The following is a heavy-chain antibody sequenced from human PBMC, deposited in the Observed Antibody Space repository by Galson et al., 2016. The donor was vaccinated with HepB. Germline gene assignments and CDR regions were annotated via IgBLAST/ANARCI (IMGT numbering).Heavy chain of an antibody. Sequence: SLRLSCAGSGFTFSRYNMNWVRQAPGKGLEWLAVISISGSTVYSAHSVKGRFTIARDNDKNSVYLQMDSLRDEDTAVYYCAREADFYDSTGYFPPFAYWGQGILVTVSS. J-gene: IGHJ4*02. CDR2: ISISGSTV. CDR1: GFTFSRYN. D-gene: IGHD3-22*01. V-gene: IGHV3-48*03. CDR3: AREADFYDSTGYFPPFAY.